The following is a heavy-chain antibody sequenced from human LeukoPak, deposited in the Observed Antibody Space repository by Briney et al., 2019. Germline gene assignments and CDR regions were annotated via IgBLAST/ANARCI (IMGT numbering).Heavy chain of an antibody. V-gene: IGHV1-2*02. CDR2: INPNSGGT. J-gene: IGHJ4*02. CDR3: ARDWGTGELFFDY. CDR1: GYTFTGYY. Sequence: ASVKVSCKASGYTFTGYYMHWVRQAPGQGLEWMGWINPNSGGTNYAQKFQGRVTMTRDTSISTAYMELNRVNSDDTAVYYCARDWGTGELFFDYWGQGTLVIVSS. D-gene: IGHD3-10*01.